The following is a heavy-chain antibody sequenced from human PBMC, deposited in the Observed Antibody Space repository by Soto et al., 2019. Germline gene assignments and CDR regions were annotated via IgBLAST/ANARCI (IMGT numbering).Heavy chain of an antibody. V-gene: IGHV3-23*01. CDR1: VFTFTDYA. D-gene: IGHD3-3*01. Sequence: PGGSLRLSCAASVFTFTDYAMNWVRQAPGRGLDWPRTSRLSASGSGGIPSYTDSVKGRFTISRDNSKNTLYLQLNSLRAEDTAVYYCARARFMATNYDFWNGYDYYFDYWGQGTLVTVSS. CDR2: ASGSGGIP. J-gene: IGHJ4*02. CDR3: ARARFMATNYDFWNGYDYYFDY.